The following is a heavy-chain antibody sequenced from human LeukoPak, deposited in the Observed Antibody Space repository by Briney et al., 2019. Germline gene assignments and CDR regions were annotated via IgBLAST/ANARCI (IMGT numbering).Heavy chain of an antibody. Sequence: GGSLRLSCAAPGSTFRNYWMHWVRQAPGKGLVWVSRIKTDGSSTSYADAVKGRFTISRDNAKNTVYLQMNSLRAEDTAVYYCGRDPFGSGSFWGQGALVTVSS. CDR3: GRDPFGSGSF. V-gene: IGHV3-74*01. CDR2: IKTDGSST. J-gene: IGHJ4*02. CDR1: GSTFRNYW. D-gene: IGHD3-10*01.